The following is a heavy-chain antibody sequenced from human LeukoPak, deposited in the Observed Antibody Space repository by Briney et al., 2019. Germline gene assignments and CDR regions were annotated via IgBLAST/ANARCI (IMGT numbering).Heavy chain of an antibody. CDR3: GIDAGYGYDKFDY. CDR1: GFIFSSYW. CDR2: IKEDGSDK. D-gene: IGHD5-18*01. J-gene: IGHJ4*02. V-gene: IGHV3-7*01. Sequence: GGSLRLSCAASGFIFSSYWMAWVRQAPGKGLEGVANIKEDGSDKNYVESLKGRFTISRDNAKNSLYLQVDSLRAEDTAVYYFGIDAGYGYDKFDYWGTGTHVTV.